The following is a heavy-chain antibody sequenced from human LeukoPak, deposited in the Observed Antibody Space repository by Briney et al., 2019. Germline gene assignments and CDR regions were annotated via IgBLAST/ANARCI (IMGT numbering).Heavy chain of an antibody. V-gene: IGHV4-4*07. Sequence: TSSETLSLTCTVSGGSISSYYWSWIRQPAGKGLEWIGRIYTSGSTNYNPSLKSRVTMSVDTSKNQFSLKLSSVTAADTAVYYCARGRRDGYNKIMPFDYWGQGTLVTVSS. CDR2: IYTSGST. J-gene: IGHJ4*02. CDR3: ARGRRDGYNKIMPFDY. D-gene: IGHD5-24*01. CDR1: GGSISSYY.